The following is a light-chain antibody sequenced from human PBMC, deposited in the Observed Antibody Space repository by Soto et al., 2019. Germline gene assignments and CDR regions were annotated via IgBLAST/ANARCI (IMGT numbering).Light chain of an antibody. J-gene: IGKJ5*01. V-gene: IGKV1-8*01. Sequence: AIRMTQSPSSFSASTGDRVTITCRASQGISSYLAWYQQKPGKAPKLLIYAASTLQSGVPSRFSGSGSGTDFTLTISCLQSEDFAVYYCQQYNNWSFGQGTRLEIK. CDR2: AAS. CDR1: QGISSY. CDR3: QQYNNWS.